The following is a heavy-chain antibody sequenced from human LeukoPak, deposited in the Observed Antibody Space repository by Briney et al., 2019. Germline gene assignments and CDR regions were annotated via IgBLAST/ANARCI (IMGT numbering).Heavy chain of an antibody. CDR1: GFTFSSYG. CDR3: ARKGYSGRYSHGMDV. Sequence: GGSLRLSCAASGFTFSSYGMYWVRQAPGKGLEWVALIWFDGSSQNYADSVKGRFTISRDNSRNTLFLQMNSLRAEDTAVYYCARKGYSGRYSHGMDVWGQGTTVTVSS. V-gene: IGHV3-33*01. D-gene: IGHD1-26*01. J-gene: IGHJ6*02. CDR2: IWFDGSSQ.